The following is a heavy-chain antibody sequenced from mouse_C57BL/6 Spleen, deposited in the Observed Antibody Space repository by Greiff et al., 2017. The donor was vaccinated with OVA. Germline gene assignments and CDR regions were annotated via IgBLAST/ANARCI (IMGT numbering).Heavy chain of an antibody. CDR1: GYTFTSYW. J-gene: IGHJ1*03. CDR3: ARTRENYYGRYFDV. CDR2: IHPNSGST. Sequence: QVQLQQPGAELVKPGASVKLSCKASGYTFTSYWMHWVKQRPGQGLEWIGMIHPNSGSTNYNEKFKGKATLTVDKSSSTAYMQLSSLTSEDSAVYYCARTRENYYGRYFDVWGTGTTVTVSS. D-gene: IGHD1-1*01. V-gene: IGHV1-64*01.